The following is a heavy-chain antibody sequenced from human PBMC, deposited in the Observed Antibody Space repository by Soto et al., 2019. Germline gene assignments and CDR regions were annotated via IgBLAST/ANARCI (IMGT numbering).Heavy chain of an antibody. V-gene: IGHV3-30*18. J-gene: IGHJ4*02. CDR2: ISYDGRNK. CDR1: GFTFSSYG. D-gene: IGHD3-22*01. CDR3: AKDRGPQADYYDISGFDY. Sequence: QVQLVESGGGVVQPGRSLRLSCAASGFTFSSYGMHWVRQAPGKGLEWVAVISYDGRNKYYADSVKGIFTISRDNSKNTLYLQMNSLRAEDTAVYYCAKDRGPQADYYDISGFDYWGQGTLVTVSS.